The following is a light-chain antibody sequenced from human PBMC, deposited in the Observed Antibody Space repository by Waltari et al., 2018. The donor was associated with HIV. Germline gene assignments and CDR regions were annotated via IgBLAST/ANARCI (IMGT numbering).Light chain of an antibody. V-gene: IGLV1-44*01. CDR2: GDD. J-gene: IGLJ1*01. CDR3: AAWDDSLNGYV. Sequence: QSVLTQPPSASGTPGQRVTISCSGSSSNIGSNSVNWYQQLPGTAPTLLIYGDDPRPSGVPDRFSGSKSGTSASLAISGPQSEDEAVYFCAAWDDSLNGYVFGAGTKVTVL. CDR1: SSNIGSNS.